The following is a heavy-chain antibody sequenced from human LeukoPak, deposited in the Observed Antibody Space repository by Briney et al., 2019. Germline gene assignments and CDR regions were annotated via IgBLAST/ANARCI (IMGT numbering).Heavy chain of an antibody. Sequence: SETLSLTCTVSGGSISSYYWSWIRQPPGKGLEWIGYIYYSGSTNYNPSLKSRVTISVDTSKNQFSLKLSSVTAADTAVYYCASAGSSVTTSFFASYAEYFQHWGPGTLVTVSS. D-gene: IGHD4-17*01. CDR2: IYYSGST. CDR1: GGSISSYY. V-gene: IGHV4-59*12. J-gene: IGHJ1*01. CDR3: ASAGSSVTTSFFASYAEYFQH.